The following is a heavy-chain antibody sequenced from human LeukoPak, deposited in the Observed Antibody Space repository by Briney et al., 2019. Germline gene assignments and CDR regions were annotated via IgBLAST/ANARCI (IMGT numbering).Heavy chain of an antibody. CDR1: GYSFNSYW. J-gene: IGHJ4*02. CDR2: IYPGDSDT. Sequence: GESLKISCKGSGYSFNSYWIGWVRQMPGKGLEWMGIIYPGDSDTRYSPSFQGRVTISADKSISTTSLQWGSLKASDSARYYCARHPGYCGRASCYAGGGGSNYFDSWGQGTLVTVSS. V-gene: IGHV5-51*01. CDR3: ARHPGYCGRASCYAGGGGSNYFDS. D-gene: IGHD2-2*01.